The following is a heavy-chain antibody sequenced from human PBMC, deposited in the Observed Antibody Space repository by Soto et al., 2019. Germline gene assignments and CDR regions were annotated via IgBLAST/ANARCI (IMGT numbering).Heavy chain of an antibody. J-gene: IGHJ4*02. CDR3: ARGVDYDILTGYYNAFDY. V-gene: IGHV1-18*01. CDR1: GYTFTSYG. D-gene: IGHD3-9*01. Sequence: ASVKVSCKASGYTFTSYGISWVRQAPGQGLEWMGWISAYNGNTNYAQKLQGRVTMTTDTSTSTAYMELRSLRSDDTAVYYSARGVDYDILTGYYNAFDYWGQGTLVTVSS. CDR2: ISAYNGNT.